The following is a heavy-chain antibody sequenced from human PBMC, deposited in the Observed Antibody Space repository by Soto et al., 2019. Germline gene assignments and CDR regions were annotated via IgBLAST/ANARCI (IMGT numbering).Heavy chain of an antibody. V-gene: IGHV4-59*01. D-gene: IGHD1-26*01. Sequence: QVQLQESGPGLVKPSETLSLTCTVSGGSISSYYWSWIRQPPGKGLEWIGYIYYSGSTNYNPSLKSRVTISVDTSKNQFSLKLSSVTAEDTAVYDCARRYGGNFDYWGQGILVTVSS. CDR2: IYYSGST. J-gene: IGHJ4*02. CDR3: ARRYGGNFDY. CDR1: GGSISSYY.